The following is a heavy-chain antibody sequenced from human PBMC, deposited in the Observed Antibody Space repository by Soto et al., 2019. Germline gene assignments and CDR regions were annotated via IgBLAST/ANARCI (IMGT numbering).Heavy chain of an antibody. CDR3: AKLSNDLWSGPNNCFDT. D-gene: IGHD3-3*01. CDR1: GYTLTELS. Sequence: ASVKVSCKVSGYTLTELSMHWVRQAPGKGLEWMGGFDPEDGETIYAQKFQGRVTMTEDTSTDTAYMELSSLRSEDTAVYYCAKLSNDLWSGPNNCFDTWGQGTLVTVSS. CDR2: FDPEDGET. V-gene: IGHV1-24*01. J-gene: IGHJ5*02.